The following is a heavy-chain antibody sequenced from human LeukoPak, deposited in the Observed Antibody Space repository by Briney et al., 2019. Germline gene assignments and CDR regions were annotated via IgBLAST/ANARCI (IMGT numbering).Heavy chain of an antibody. V-gene: IGHV1-2*06. CDR2: INSNSGGT. Sequence: GASVKVSCKASGYTFTGYYMHWVRQAPGQGLEWMGRINSNSGGTNYAQKFQGRLTMTRDRPISAVHMELSQLTSDHTPGHYCPRVGRSGSSSWYRREQNWFDPWGQGTLVSVSS. J-gene: IGHJ5*02. D-gene: IGHD6-13*01. CDR3: PRVGRSGSSSWYRREQNWFDP. CDR1: GYTFTGYY.